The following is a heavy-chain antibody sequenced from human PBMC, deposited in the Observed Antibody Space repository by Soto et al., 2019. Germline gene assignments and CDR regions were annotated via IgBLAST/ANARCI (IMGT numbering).Heavy chain of an antibody. CDR3: ASYNWGYLYYFDY. CDR2: IYHSGST. CDR1: GVSISSGGYS. D-gene: IGHD7-27*01. Sequence: SETLSLTCAFSGVSISSGGYSCSWIRQPPGKGLEWIGYIYHSGSTYYNPSLKSRVTISVDRSKNQFSLKLSSVTAADTAVYYCASYNWGYLYYFDYWGQGTLVTVSS. J-gene: IGHJ4*02. V-gene: IGHV4-30-2*01.